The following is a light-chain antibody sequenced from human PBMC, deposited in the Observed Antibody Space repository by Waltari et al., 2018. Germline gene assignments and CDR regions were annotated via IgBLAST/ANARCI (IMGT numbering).Light chain of an antibody. Sequence: EIVLTQSPGTLSLSPGERATLSCRASQSITNNYLAWYQQTTGQAPRILIYAAASRDTGIPDRFSGSGSGTGFTLTISRLEPEDFAVYYCQQYGSSPLYTFGQGTKLEIK. J-gene: IGKJ2*01. CDR2: AAA. V-gene: IGKV3-20*01. CDR1: QSITNNY. CDR3: QQYGSSPLYT.